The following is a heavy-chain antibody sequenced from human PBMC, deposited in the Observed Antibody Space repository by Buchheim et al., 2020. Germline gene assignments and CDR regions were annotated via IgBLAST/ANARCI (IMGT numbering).Heavy chain of an antibody. CDR2: IDISGANT. J-gene: IGHJ4*02. Sequence: LLVESGGDLVQPGGSLRLSCAASTFTFSNHAMTWVRQVPGKGLEWVASIDISGANTYYADSVRGRFSISRDNSKNTLYLQLTSLRPDDTALYYCAQELRPNDSWGPGTL. CDR1: TFTFSNHA. CDR3: AQELRPNDS. V-gene: IGHV3-23*04.